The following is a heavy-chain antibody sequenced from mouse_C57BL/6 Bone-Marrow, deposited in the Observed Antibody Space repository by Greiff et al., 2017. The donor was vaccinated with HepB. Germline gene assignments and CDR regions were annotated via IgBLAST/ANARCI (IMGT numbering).Heavy chain of an antibody. Sequence: EVQRVESGPELVKPGASVKMSCKASGYTFTDYNMHWVKQSHGKSLEWIGYINPNNGGTSYNQKFKGKATLTVNKSSSTAYMELRSLTSEDSAVYYCARGGTTVVVPAYWGQGTLVTVSA. D-gene: IGHD1-1*01. CDR2: INPNNGGT. J-gene: IGHJ3*01. V-gene: IGHV1-22*01. CDR1: GYTFTDYN. CDR3: ARGGTTVVVPAY.